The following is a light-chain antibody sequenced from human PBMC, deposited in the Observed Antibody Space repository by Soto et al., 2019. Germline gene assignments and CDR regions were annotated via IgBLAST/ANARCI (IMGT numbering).Light chain of an antibody. J-gene: IGLJ2*01. CDR1: SSDVGGYNY. CDR2: DVS. CDR3: SSYTSSSTVV. Sequence: QSALTQPASVSGSPGQSSTISCTGTSSDVGGYNYVSWYQQHPGKAPKLMIYDVSNRPSGVSNRFSGSKSGNTASLTISGLQAGDEADYYCSSYTSSSTVVVGGGTKLTVL. V-gene: IGLV2-14*01.